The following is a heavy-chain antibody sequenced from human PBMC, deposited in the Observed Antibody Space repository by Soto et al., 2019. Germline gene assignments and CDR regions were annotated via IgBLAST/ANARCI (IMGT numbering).Heavy chain of an antibody. CDR2: ISSSSSYI. CDR1: GFTFSSYS. V-gene: IGHV3-21*01. D-gene: IGHD6-6*01. J-gene: IGHJ6*02. CDR3: ASCSSSTYGMDV. Sequence: GGSLRLSCAASGFTFSSYSMNWVRQAPGKGLEWVSSISSSSSYIYYADSVKGRFTISRDNAKNSLYLQMNSLRAENTAVYYCASCSSSTYGMDVWGQGTTLTVSS.